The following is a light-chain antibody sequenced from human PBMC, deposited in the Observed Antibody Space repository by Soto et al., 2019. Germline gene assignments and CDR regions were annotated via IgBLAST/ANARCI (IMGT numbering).Light chain of an antibody. CDR3: QSYDSSLSGREV. CDR2: GNN. CDR1: SSNIGAGYD. Sequence: QLVLTQPPSVSGAPGQRVTISCTGSSSNIGAGYDVYWYQQLPGTAPKLLIYGNNNRPSGVPDRFSGSKSGTSASLAITGLQAEDEADYYCQSYDSSLSGREVFGGGTKVTVL. V-gene: IGLV1-40*01. J-gene: IGLJ2*01.